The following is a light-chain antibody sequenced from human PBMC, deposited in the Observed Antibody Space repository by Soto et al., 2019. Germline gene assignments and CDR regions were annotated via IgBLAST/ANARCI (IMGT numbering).Light chain of an antibody. J-gene: IGLJ2*01. Sequence: QSALTQPASVSGSPGQSITISCTGTSSDAVSNNLVSWYQQHPGKAPKLIIYEVTKRPSGISNRFSGSTSGNTASLTISGLQAEDEAEYYCCSYAGSSTFAFGGGTKLTVL. CDR3: CSYAGSSTFA. V-gene: IGLV2-23*02. CDR2: EVT. CDR1: SSDAVSNNL.